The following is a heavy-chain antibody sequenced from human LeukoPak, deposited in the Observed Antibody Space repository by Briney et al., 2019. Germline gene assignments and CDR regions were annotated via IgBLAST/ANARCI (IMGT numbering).Heavy chain of an antibody. Sequence: PSETLSLTCTVSGGSISIYYWSWIRQPPGKGLEWIGYIYYSGSTNYNPSLKSRVTISVDTSKNQFSLKLSSVTAADTAVYYCARAGATARYFDYWGQGTLVTVSS. D-gene: IGHD2-21*02. CDR2: IYYSGST. V-gene: IGHV4-59*01. CDR1: GGSISIYY. J-gene: IGHJ4*02. CDR3: ARAGATARYFDY.